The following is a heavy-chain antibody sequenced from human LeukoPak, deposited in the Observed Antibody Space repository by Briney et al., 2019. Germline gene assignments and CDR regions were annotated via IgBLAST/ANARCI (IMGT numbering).Heavy chain of an antibody. D-gene: IGHD6-13*01. Sequence: GGSLRLSCAASGFTFSSYAMSWVRQAPGKGLEWISDISGSGDIIDYANSVKGRFTISRDNSENTVYLQMNSLRAEDTAVYYCARDYGSSSWYNWFDPWGQGTLVTVSS. CDR2: ISGSGDII. CDR1: GFTFSSYA. V-gene: IGHV3-23*01. J-gene: IGHJ5*02. CDR3: ARDYGSSSWYNWFDP.